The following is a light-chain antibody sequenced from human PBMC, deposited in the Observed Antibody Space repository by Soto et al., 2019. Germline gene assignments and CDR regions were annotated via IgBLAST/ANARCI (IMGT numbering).Light chain of an antibody. Sequence: QLVLTQSPSASASPGASVKLTCTLSSGHSSYAIAWHQQQPEKGPRFLMKLNSDGSHNKGDGIPDRFSGSSSGAERYLTISSLQSEDEADYYCQTWGAGFAVFGGGTQLTVL. CDR2: LNSDGSH. V-gene: IGLV4-69*01. J-gene: IGLJ7*01. CDR1: SGHSSYA. CDR3: QTWGAGFAV.